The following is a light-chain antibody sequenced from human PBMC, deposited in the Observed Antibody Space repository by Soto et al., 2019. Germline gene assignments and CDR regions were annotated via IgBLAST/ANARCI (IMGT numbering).Light chain of an antibody. CDR3: QQYNNWPPYT. J-gene: IGKJ2*01. Sequence: EIVMTQSPATLSVSPGERATLSSRASQSVSSNLAWYQQKPGQAPRLLIYGASTRATGIPARFSGSGSGTEFTLTIGSLQSEDFAVYYCQQYNNWPPYTFGQGTKLEIK. CDR2: GAS. V-gene: IGKV3-15*01. CDR1: QSVSSN.